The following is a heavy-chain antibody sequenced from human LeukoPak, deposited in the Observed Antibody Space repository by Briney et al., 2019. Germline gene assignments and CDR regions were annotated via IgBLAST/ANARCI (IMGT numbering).Heavy chain of an antibody. D-gene: IGHD3-10*01. CDR3: ARDGDYYGSGSYPDLDY. V-gene: IGHV1-18*01. Sequence: ASVKVSCKASGYTFTSYAMNWVRQAPGQGLEWMGWISAYNGNTNYAQKLQGRVTMTTDTSTSTAYMELRSLRSDDTAVYYCARDGDYYGSGSYPDLDYWGQGTLVTVSS. J-gene: IGHJ4*02. CDR1: GYTFTSYA. CDR2: ISAYNGNT.